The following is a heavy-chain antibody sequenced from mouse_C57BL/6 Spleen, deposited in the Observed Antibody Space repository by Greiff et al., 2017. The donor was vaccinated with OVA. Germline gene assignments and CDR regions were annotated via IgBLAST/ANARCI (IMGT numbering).Heavy chain of an antibody. Sequence: QVQLQQPGAELVKPGASVKMSCKASGYTFTSYWITWVKQRPGQGLEWIGDIYPGSGSTNYNEKFKSKATLTVDTSSSTACMQLSSLTSEDSAVYDCARRGYGSRSPDYWGQGTTLTVSS. J-gene: IGHJ2*01. D-gene: IGHD1-1*01. V-gene: IGHV1-55*01. CDR3: ARRGYGSRSPDY. CDR2: IYPGSGST. CDR1: GYTFTSYW.